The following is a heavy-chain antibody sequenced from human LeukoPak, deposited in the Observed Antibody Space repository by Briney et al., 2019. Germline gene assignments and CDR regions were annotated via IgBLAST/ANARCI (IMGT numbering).Heavy chain of an antibody. D-gene: IGHD4-17*01. J-gene: IGHJ6*02. V-gene: IGHV3-74*01. CDR1: GFTFSSYW. CDR2: INSDGSST. CDR3: ARGRYDYGDYYYGMDV. Sequence: GRSLRLSCAASGFTFSSYWMHWVRQAPGKGLVWVSRINSDGSSTSYADSVKGRFTISRDNAKNTLYPQMNSLRAEDTAVYYCARGRYDYGDYYYGMDVWGQGTTVTVSS.